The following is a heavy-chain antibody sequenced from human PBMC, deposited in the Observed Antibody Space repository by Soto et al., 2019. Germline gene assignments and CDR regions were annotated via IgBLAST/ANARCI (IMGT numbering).Heavy chain of an antibody. Sequence: EVQLVESGGGLVQPGGSLRLSCAASGFTFSSYSMNWVRQAPGKGLEWVSYISSSSSTIYYADSVKGRFTISRDNAKNSLCLQMNSLRDEDTAVYYCASEYDYGDLNYYYYGMDVWGQGTRVTVSS. J-gene: IGHJ6*02. CDR1: GFTFSSYS. CDR3: ASEYDYGDLNYYYYGMDV. V-gene: IGHV3-48*02. CDR2: ISSSSSTI. D-gene: IGHD4-17*01.